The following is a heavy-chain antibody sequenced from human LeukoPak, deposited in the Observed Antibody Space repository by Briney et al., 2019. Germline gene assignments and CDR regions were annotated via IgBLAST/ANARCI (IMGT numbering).Heavy chain of an antibody. CDR1: GFTFSSYG. CDR3: AKGVTYYYDSSGYYGFDP. CDR2: ISYDGSNK. D-gene: IGHD3-22*01. J-gene: IGHJ5*02. Sequence: GRSLRLSCAASGFTFSSYGMHWVRQAPGKGLEWVAVISYDGSNKYYADSVKGRFTISRDNSKNTLYLQMNSLRAEDTAVYYCAKGVTYYYDSSGYYGFDPWGQGTLVTVSS. V-gene: IGHV3-30*18.